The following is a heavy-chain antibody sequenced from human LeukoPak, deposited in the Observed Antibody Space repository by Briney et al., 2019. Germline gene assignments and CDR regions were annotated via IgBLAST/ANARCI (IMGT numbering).Heavy chain of an antibody. D-gene: IGHD5-18*01. CDR3: ARGLVDTALYFDY. CDR1: GFTFSSYG. Sequence: QPGGSLRLSCAASGFTFSSYGMNWVRQAPGKGLEWVSYISSSGSAIYYADSVKGRFTISRDNAKNSLYLQMNSLRAEDTAVYYCARGLVDTALYFDYWGQGTLVTVSS. CDR2: ISSSGSAI. J-gene: IGHJ4*02. V-gene: IGHV3-48*04.